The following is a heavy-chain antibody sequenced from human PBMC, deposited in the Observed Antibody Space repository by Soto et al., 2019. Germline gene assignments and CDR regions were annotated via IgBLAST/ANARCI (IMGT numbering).Heavy chain of an antibody. CDR3: ATAPSPQPTTVVTPGWFDP. J-gene: IGHJ5*02. Sequence: SETLSLTCTLSGGSIRRGGYYWSWVRQHPGKGLEWIGYIYYTGSTYYNPSLKSRLTISVDTSKNQFSLKLSSVPAADTAAYYCATAPSPQPTTVVTPGWFDPCGKGILVTVSS. D-gene: IGHD4-17*01. V-gene: IGHV4-31*03. CDR1: GGSIRRGGYY. CDR2: IYYTGST.